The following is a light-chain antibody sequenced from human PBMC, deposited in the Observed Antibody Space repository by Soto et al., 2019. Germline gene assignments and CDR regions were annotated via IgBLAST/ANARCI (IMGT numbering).Light chain of an antibody. Sequence: AIRMTQSPSSFSASTGDRVTITCRASQGISSYLAWYQQKPGKAPKLLIYAASTLQSGVPSRFSGSGSGTDFTLTISCLQSEDFATYYCLQDHDDSWTFGQGTKVDIK. CDR1: QGISSY. CDR2: AAS. J-gene: IGKJ1*01. CDR3: LQDHDDSWT. V-gene: IGKV1-8*01.